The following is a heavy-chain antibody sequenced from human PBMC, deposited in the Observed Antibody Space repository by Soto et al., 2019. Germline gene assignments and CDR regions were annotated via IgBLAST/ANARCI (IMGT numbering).Heavy chain of an antibody. CDR1: GDSVTSHY. V-gene: IGHV4-4*02. CDR2: IYHSGST. Sequence: SETLSLTCSFSGDSVTSHYLTWIRQPPGKGLEWIGEIYHSGSTNYNPSLKSRVTISVDKSKNQFSLKLSSVTAADTAVYYCARASYGERRFDPWGQGTLVTVSS. J-gene: IGHJ5*02. D-gene: IGHD1-1*01. CDR3: ARASYGERRFDP.